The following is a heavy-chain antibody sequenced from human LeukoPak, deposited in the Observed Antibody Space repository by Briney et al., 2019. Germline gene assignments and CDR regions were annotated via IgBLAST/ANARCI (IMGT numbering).Heavy chain of an antibody. CDR3: ASYSNYYFEY. V-gene: IGHV4-4*07. D-gene: IGHD4-11*01. CDR1: GDSVSDYP. Sequence: SDTLSLTCTVSGDSVSDYPWSRIRQPAGKGLEWIGRIYSNGNTNYNPSLKSRVTVSVDTSKNQLSLTLTSVTAADTAVYYCASYSNYYFEYWGQGTLVTVSS. J-gene: IGHJ4*02. CDR2: IYSNGNT.